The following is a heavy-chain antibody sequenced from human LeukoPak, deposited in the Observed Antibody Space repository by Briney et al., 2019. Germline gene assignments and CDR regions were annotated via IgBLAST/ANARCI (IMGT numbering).Heavy chain of an antibody. CDR1: GYTFTSYY. J-gene: IGHJ2*01. CDR2: INPTGGST. D-gene: IGHD2-15*01. V-gene: IGHV1-46*01. CDR3: ARNPDCSGGSCYWYFDL. Sequence: ASVKVSCKASGYTFTSYYMHWVRQAPGQGLEWMGLINPTGGSTGYAQKFQGRVTMTRDMSTSTDYMELSRLRSDDTAVYYCARNPDCSGGSCYWYFDLWGRGTLVTVSS.